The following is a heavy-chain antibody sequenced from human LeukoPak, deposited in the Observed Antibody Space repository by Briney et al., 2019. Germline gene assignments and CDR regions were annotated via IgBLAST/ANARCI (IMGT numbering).Heavy chain of an antibody. Sequence: GRSLRLSCAASGFTFSSYGMHWVRQAPGKGLEWVAVISYDGSNKYYADSVKGRFTISRDNSKNTLYLQMNSLRAEDTAVYYCAKAGTSGEARTDWFDPWGQGTLVTVSS. CDR3: AKAGTSGEARTDWFDP. D-gene: IGHD1-1*01. CDR2: ISYDGSNK. V-gene: IGHV3-30*18. J-gene: IGHJ5*02. CDR1: GFTFSSYG.